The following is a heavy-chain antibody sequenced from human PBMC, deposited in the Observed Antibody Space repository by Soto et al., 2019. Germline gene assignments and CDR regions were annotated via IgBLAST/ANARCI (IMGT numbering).Heavy chain of an antibody. J-gene: IGHJ4*02. CDR3: ASGTGKSDFDY. CDR2: IKSKAEAATR. V-gene: IGHV3-15*01. D-gene: IGHD2-2*01. CDR1: GFTFSDAW. Sequence: PGGSLRLSCAASGFTFSDAWMSWVRQAPGKGLEWVGRIKSKAEAATRDFAAPVKGRFAISRDGSKNTVFLQMNSLKIEDSGVYYCASGTGKSDFDYWGLGILVTVSS.